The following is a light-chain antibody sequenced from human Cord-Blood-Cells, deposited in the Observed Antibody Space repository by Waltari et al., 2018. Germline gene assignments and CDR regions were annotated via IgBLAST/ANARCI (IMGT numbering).Light chain of an antibody. CDR3: QQSYSTPPT. V-gene: IGKV1-39*01. CDR1: QSISSY. CDR2: AAS. J-gene: IGKJ4*01. Sequence: DIQMTQSPYSLSASVEDRVTITCRASQSISSYLNWYQQKPGKAPKLLIYAASSLQSGVPSRFSGSGSGTDFTLTISSLQPEDFATYYCQQSYSTPPTFGGGTKVEIK.